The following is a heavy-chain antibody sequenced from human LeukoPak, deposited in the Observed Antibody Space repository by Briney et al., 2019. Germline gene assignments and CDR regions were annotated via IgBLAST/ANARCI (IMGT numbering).Heavy chain of an antibody. Sequence: RASVKVSCKASGYTFTSYGISWVRQAPGQGLEWMGYISAYNGHTNYAQNLQGRVTMTTDTSTSTAYMELRSLRSDDTAVYYCAKKPLGELSLQLDCWGQGTLVTVSS. D-gene: IGHD3-16*02. V-gene: IGHV1-18*01. CDR3: AKKPLGELSLQLDC. CDR1: GYTFTSYG. CDR2: ISAYNGHT. J-gene: IGHJ4*02.